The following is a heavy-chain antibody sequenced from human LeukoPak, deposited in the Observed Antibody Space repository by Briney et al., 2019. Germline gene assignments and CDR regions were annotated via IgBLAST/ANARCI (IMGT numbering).Heavy chain of an antibody. CDR3: ARGEGHGSGDPFDI. CDR1: GFTFSSYD. V-gene: IGHV3-13*01. Sequence: PGGSLRLSCAASGFTFSSYDMHWVRQATGKGLEWVSAIGTAGDTYYPGSVKGRFTISRENAKNSLYLQMNSLRAGDTAVYYCARGEGHGSGDPFDIWSQGTMVTVSS. J-gene: IGHJ3*02. D-gene: IGHD3-10*01. CDR2: IGTAGDT.